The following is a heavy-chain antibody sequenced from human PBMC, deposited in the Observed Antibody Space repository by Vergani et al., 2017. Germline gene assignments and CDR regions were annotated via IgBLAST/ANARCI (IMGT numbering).Heavy chain of an antibody. Sequence: QVQLQESGPGLVKPSETLSLTCTVSGGSVSSGSYYWSWIRQPPGKGLEWIGYNYYSGSTNYNPSLKSRVTISVDTSKNQYSLRLSSVTAADTAVYYCASRVHYDFWSGYYDSYFDYWGQGTLVTVSS. V-gene: IGHV4-61*01. J-gene: IGHJ4*02. D-gene: IGHD3-3*01. CDR2: NYYSGST. CDR1: GGSVSSGSYY. CDR3: ASRVHYDFWSGYYDSYFDY.